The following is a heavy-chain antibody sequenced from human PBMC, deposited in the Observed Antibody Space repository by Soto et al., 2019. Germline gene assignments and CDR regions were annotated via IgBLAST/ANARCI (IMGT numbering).Heavy chain of an antibody. Sequence: QVQLVESGGGVVQPGRSLRLSCAASGFTFSSYGMHWVRQAPGKGLEWVAVISYDGSNKYYADSVKGRFTISRDNSKNTLYLQMNSLRAEDTAVYYCAKSGGNSFPFDYWGQGTLVTVSS. CDR1: GFTFSSYG. J-gene: IGHJ4*02. D-gene: IGHD2-21*02. CDR2: ISYDGSNK. V-gene: IGHV3-30*18. CDR3: AKSGGNSFPFDY.